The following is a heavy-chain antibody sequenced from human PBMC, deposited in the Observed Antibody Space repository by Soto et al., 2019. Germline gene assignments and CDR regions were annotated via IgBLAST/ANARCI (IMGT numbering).Heavy chain of an antibody. CDR2: IRFDGSEE. Sequence: QVQLVESGGGVVQSGRSLRLSCVGSGFSFSKFGMHWVRQSPGRGLEWVAFIRFDGSEEYFADSVKGRFTISRDNSKNTLHLQMNSLRAEDSAVYYCARDLSIFGDFDYWGQGTLVTVSS. CDR3: ARDLSIFGDFDY. CDR1: GFSFSKFG. J-gene: IGHJ4*02. D-gene: IGHD3-3*01. V-gene: IGHV3-33*01.